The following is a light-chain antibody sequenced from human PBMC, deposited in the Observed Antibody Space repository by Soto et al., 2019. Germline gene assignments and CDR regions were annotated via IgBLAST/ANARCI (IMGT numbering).Light chain of an antibody. Sequence: SVLSLPASVCGSPGQSFTISCTGTSTDFVSYNRVSWYQQPPGKAPKLIIYEASNRPSGVPDRFSGSKSGNTASLTISGLQAADEVDYYCSLYTSENTYVFGTGTKVTV. J-gene: IGLJ1*01. CDR2: EAS. V-gene: IGLV2-18*01. CDR1: STDFVSYNR. CDR3: SLYTSENTYV.